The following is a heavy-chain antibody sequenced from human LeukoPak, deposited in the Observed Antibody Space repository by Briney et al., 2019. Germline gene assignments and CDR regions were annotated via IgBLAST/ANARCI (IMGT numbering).Heavy chain of an antibody. CDR3: ARVATVTTADY. CDR2: INPNSGGT. Sequence: ASVKVSCKASGYTFTGYYMHWVRQAPGQGLEWMRRINPNSGGTNYAQKFQGRVTMTRDTSISTAYMELSRLRSDDTAVYYCARVATVTTADYWGQGTLVTVSS. J-gene: IGHJ4*02. D-gene: IGHD4-17*01. CDR1: GYTFTGYY. V-gene: IGHV1-2*06.